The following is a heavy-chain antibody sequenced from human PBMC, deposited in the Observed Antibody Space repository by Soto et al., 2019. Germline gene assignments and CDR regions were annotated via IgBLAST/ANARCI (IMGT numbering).Heavy chain of an antibody. CDR1: GGTFSSYA. CDR3: ARDRGDYGDYPYYYGMDV. Sequence: VASVKVSCKASGGTFSSYAISWVRQAPGQGLEWMGGIIPIFGTANYAQKFQGRVTITADESTSTAYMELSSLRSEDTAVYYCARDRGDYGDYPYYYGMDVWGQGTTVTVSS. CDR2: IIPIFGTA. J-gene: IGHJ6*02. V-gene: IGHV1-69*13. D-gene: IGHD4-17*01.